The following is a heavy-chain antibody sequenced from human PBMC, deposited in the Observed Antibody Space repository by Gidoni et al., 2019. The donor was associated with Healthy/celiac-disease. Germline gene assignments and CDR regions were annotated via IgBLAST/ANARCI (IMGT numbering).Heavy chain of an antibody. J-gene: IGHJ4*02. D-gene: IGHD3-10*01. V-gene: IGHV3-48*03. CDR3: ARDGGITMVRGVIIGGYYFDY. CDR2: ISSSGSTI. CDR1: GFTFSSSE. Sequence: EVQLVESGGGLVQPGGSLRLSCAPSGFTFSSSEMNWVRQAPGKGLEWVSYISSSGSTIYYADSVKGRFTISRDNAKNSLYLQMNSLRAEDTAVYYCARDGGITMVRGVIIGGYYFDYWGQGTLVTVSS.